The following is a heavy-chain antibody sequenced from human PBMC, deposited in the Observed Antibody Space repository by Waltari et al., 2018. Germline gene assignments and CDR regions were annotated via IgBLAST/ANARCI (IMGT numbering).Heavy chain of an antibody. CDR3: ARDSAHLEVRGAQDWYFDL. J-gene: IGHJ2*01. Sequence: QVQLVQSGAEVKKPGASVKVSCKASGYTFTSYGISWVRQAPGQGLEWMGWISAYNGNTNYAQKLQGRVTMTTDTSTSTAYMELRSLRSDDTAVYYCARDSAHLEVRGAQDWYFDLWGRGTLVTVSS. D-gene: IGHD3-10*01. CDR1: GYTFTSYG. V-gene: IGHV1-18*01. CDR2: ISAYNGNT.